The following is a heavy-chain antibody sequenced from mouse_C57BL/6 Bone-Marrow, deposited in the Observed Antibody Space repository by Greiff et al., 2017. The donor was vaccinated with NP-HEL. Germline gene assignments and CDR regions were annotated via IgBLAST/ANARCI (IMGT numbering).Heavy chain of an antibody. J-gene: IGHJ1*03. CDR1: GFTFSDYY. D-gene: IGHD2-4*01. CDR2: ISNGGGST. V-gene: IGHV5-12*01. CDR3: ARLEGLRRYFDV. Sequence: EVMLVESGGGLVQPGGSLKLSCAASGFTFSDYYMYWVRQTPEKRLEWVAYISNGGGSTYYPDTVKGRFTISRDNAKNTLYLQMSRLKSEDTAMYYCARLEGLRRYFDVWGTGTTVTVSS.